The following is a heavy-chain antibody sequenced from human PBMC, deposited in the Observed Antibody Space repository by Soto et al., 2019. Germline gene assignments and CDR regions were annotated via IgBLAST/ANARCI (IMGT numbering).Heavy chain of an antibody. V-gene: IGHV5-51*01. Sequence: RGESLKISCKGSGYSFTSYWIGWVRQMPGKGLEWMGIIYPGDSDTRYSPSFQGQVTISADKSISTAYLQWSSLKASDTAMYYCARRRPGRYYYDSSGSGGAFDIWGQGTMVTVSS. CDR3: ARRRPGRYYYDSSGSGGAFDI. CDR2: IYPGDSDT. CDR1: GYSFTSYW. D-gene: IGHD3-22*01. J-gene: IGHJ3*02.